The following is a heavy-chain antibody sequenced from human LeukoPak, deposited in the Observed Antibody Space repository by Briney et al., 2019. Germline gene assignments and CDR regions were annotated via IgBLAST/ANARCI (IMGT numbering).Heavy chain of an antibody. CDR3: ARNGYSGYDRVSYFDY. D-gene: IGHD5-12*01. Sequence: GGSLRLSCAASGFTFSSYWMSWVRQAPGKGLEWVANIKQDGSEKYYVDSVKGRFTISRDNAKNSLYLQMNSLGAEDTAVYYCARNGYSGYDRVSYFDYWGQGTLVTVSS. V-gene: IGHV3-7*01. CDR2: IKQDGSEK. CDR1: GFTFSSYW. J-gene: IGHJ4*02.